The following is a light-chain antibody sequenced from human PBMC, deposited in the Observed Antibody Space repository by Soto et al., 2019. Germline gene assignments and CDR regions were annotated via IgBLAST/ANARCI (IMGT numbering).Light chain of an antibody. Sequence: QSALTQPPSASGSPGQSVTISCTGTSSDVGGYNYVSWYQQHPGKAPKLMIYEVTKRPSGVPDRFSGSKSGNTASLTVSGLPAEDEADYYCSSYAGSNNVVFGTATKLTVL. CDR2: EVT. J-gene: IGLJ1*01. CDR1: SSDVGGYNY. CDR3: SSYAGSNNVV. V-gene: IGLV2-8*01.